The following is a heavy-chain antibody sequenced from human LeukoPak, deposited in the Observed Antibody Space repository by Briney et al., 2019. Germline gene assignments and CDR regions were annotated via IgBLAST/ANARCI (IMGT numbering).Heavy chain of an antibody. CDR2: MYHSGST. Sequence: SETLSLTCTVSGYSINNGYHWGWIRQPPGKGLEWIGSMYHSGSTYYNPSLKSRVTISVDTSKNQFFLKLSSVTAADTAMYYCARGTLYRGWSYYLDFWGQGSQVTVSS. CDR1: GYSINNGYH. CDR3: ARGTLYRGWSYYLDF. D-gene: IGHD6-19*01. V-gene: IGHV4-38-2*02. J-gene: IGHJ4*02.